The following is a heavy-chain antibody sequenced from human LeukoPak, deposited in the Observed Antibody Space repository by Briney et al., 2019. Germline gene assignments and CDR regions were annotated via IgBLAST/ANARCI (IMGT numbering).Heavy chain of an antibody. CDR1: GGSFSGYY. D-gene: IGHD6-13*01. V-gene: IGHV4-34*01. CDR3: ARGLIAAAGWFDP. Sequence: SESLSLTCAVYGGSFSGYYWSWIRQPPGKGLEWIGEINHSGSTNYNPSLKSRVTISVDTSKNQFSLKLSSVTAADTAVYYCARGLIAAAGWFDPWGQGTLVTVSS. J-gene: IGHJ5*02. CDR2: INHSGST.